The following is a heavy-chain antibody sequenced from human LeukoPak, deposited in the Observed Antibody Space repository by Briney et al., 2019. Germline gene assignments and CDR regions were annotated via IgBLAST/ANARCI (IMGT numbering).Heavy chain of an antibody. Sequence: ASVKVSCKVSGYTLTELSMHWVRQAPGKGLEWMGGFDPEDGETIYAQKFQGRVTMTEDTSTDTAYMELSSLRSEDRAVYYCATVYYYGSGVTNGEYWGQGTLVTVSS. CDR1: GYTLTELS. D-gene: IGHD3-10*01. V-gene: IGHV1-24*01. J-gene: IGHJ4*02. CDR3: ATVYYYGSGVTNGEY. CDR2: FDPEDGET.